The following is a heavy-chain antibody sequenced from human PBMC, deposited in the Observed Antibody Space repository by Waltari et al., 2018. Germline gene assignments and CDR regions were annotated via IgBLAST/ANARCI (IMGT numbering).Heavy chain of an antibody. Sequence: QVQLVQSGAEVKKPGSSVKVSCKASGGTFSSYAISWVRQAPGQGLEWMGGSIPIVCTANNAQKFQGRGTITADESTSTAYMGLSSLRSEDTAVYYCARAAARPSDYYYYGMDVWGQGTTVTVSS. J-gene: IGHJ6*02. CDR2: SIPIVCTA. D-gene: IGHD6-6*01. CDR3: ARAAARPSDYYYYGMDV. V-gene: IGHV1-69*01. CDR1: GGTFSSYA.